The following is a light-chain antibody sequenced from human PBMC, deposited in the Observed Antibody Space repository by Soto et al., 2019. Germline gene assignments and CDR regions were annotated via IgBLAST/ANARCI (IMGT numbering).Light chain of an antibody. Sequence: QSALTQPASVSGSPGQSITISCPGTSSDVGGYNYVSWYQQHPGKAPKLMIYEVSNRPSGVYNRFSGSKYGNTASLTIAGLQAEDEADYYCSSYASSSTLVFGGGTKLTVL. J-gene: IGLJ2*01. V-gene: IGLV2-14*01. CDR3: SSYASSSTLV. CDR1: SSDVGGYNY. CDR2: EVS.